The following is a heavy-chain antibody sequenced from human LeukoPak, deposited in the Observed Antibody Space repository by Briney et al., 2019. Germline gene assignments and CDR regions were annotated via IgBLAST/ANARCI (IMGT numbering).Heavy chain of an antibody. CDR1: GYSFTSYW. Sequence: GESLKISCKGSGYSFTSYWIGWVRQMPGKGLEWMGIIYPGDSGTRYSPSFQGQVTISADKSISTAYLQWSSLKAADTAMYYCGRRGFSGPDAFDIWGQGTMVTVSS. CDR3: GRRGFSGPDAFDI. D-gene: IGHD6-19*01. V-gene: IGHV5-51*01. CDR2: IYPGDSGT. J-gene: IGHJ3*02.